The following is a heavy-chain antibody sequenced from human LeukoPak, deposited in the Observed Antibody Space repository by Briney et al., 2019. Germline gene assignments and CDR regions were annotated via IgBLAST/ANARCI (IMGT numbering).Heavy chain of an antibody. J-gene: IGHJ4*02. CDR3: ARGGGWYDPLFDY. CDR2: ISYDGSNK. D-gene: IGHD6-19*01. CDR1: GFTFSSYG. Sequence: PGRSLRLSCAASGFTFSSYGMHWVRQAPGKGLEWVAVISYDGSNKYYADSVKGRFTIPRDNSKNTLYLQMNSLRAEDTAVYYCARGGGWYDPLFDYWGQGTLVTVSS. V-gene: IGHV3-30*03.